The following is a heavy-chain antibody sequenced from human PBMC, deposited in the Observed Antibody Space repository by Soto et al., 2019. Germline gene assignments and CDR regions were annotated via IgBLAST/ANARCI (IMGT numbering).Heavy chain of an antibody. CDR3: ARTMIVEREDDAFDI. CDR1: GYSFTSYW. D-gene: IGHD3-22*01. J-gene: IGHJ3*02. CDR2: IYPGDSDT. Sequence: GESLKISCKGSGYSFTSYWIGWVRQMPGKGLEWMGIIYPGDSDTRYSPSFQGQVTISADKSISTAYLQWSSLKASYTAMYYCARTMIVEREDDAFDIWGQGTMVTVAS. V-gene: IGHV5-51*01.